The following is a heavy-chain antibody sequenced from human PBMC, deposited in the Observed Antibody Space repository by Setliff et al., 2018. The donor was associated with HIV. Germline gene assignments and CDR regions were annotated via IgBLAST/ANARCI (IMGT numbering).Heavy chain of an antibody. V-gene: IGHV4-39*07. Sequence: PSETLSLTCTVSGGSISSGSYYWGWIRQPPGKGLEWIGSIYYSGSTYYNPSLKSRVTMSVDTSKNQFSLKLSSVTAADTAVYYCARDRYYDSSGYIPFDIWGQGTMVTVSS. CDR2: IYYSGST. CDR1: GGSISSGSYY. CDR3: ARDRYYDSSGYIPFDI. J-gene: IGHJ3*02. D-gene: IGHD3-22*01.